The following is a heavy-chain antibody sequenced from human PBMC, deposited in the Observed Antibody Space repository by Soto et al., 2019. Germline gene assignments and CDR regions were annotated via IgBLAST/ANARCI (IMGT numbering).Heavy chain of an antibody. CDR2: ISASGDTT. D-gene: IGHD3-10*01. V-gene: IGHV3-23*01. Sequence: QVLESGGNSVQSGGSLRLSCAASGVSFDTYSMSWVRLAPGKGLEWVSAISASGDTTYYADSVKGRFTVSRDNSKNTLFVQMDSLRVEDTALSYCVTHRGGTTVLRGLAVRGHGTAVTVSS. J-gene: IGHJ6*02. CDR3: VTHRGGTTVLRGLAV. CDR1: GVSFDTYS.